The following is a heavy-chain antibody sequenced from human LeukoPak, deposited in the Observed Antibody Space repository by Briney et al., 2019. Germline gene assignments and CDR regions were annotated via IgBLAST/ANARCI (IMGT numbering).Heavy chain of an antibody. CDR3: ASSWRVTMVRGVIITTDTTTNFDY. Sequence: ASVKVSCKASGYTFTSYYMHWVRQAPGQGLEWMGIINPSGGSTSYAQKFQGRVTMTRDTSTSTVYMELSSLRSEDTAVYYCASSWRVTMVRGVIITTDTTTNFDYWGQGTLVTVSS. CDR1: GYTFTSYY. J-gene: IGHJ4*02. CDR2: INPSGGST. D-gene: IGHD3-10*01. V-gene: IGHV1-46*01.